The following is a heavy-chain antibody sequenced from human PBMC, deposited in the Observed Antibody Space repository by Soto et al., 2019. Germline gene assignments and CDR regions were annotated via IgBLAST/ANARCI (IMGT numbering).Heavy chain of an antibody. V-gene: IGHV3-23*01. Sequence: PGGSLRLPCAASGFTFSSYAMSWVRQAPGKGLEWVSAISGSGGSTYYADSVKGRFTISRDNSKNTLYLQMNSLRAEDTAVYYCAKDQRVRIQLWPRGYYYYSGMDVWGQGTTVTVSS. CDR3: AKDQRVRIQLWPRGYYYYSGMDV. D-gene: IGHD5-18*01. CDR1: GFTFSSYA. CDR2: ISGSGGST. J-gene: IGHJ6*02.